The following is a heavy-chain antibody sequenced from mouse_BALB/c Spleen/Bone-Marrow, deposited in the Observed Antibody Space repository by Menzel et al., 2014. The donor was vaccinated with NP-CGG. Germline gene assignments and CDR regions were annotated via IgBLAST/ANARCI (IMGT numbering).Heavy chain of an antibody. Sequence: EVKLVDSGGGLVQPGGSLKLSCAASGFTFSNYGMSWVRQTPDKRLELVATINSNGGITYYPDSVKGRFTISRDNAKDTLYLQMSSLKSEDTAMYYCAKNQEAFDYWGQGTTLTVSS. CDR1: GFTFSNYG. V-gene: IGHV5-6-3*01. CDR2: INSNGGIT. J-gene: IGHJ2*01. D-gene: IGHD3-2*02. CDR3: AKNQEAFDY.